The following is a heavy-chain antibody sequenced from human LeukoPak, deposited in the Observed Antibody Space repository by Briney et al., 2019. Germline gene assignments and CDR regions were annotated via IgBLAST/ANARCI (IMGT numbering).Heavy chain of an antibody. CDR1: GGSFSDYY. CDR2: INHSGSS. V-gene: IGHV4-34*01. CDR3: ARSRYYDSSGSYSVFDYYFYMDV. D-gene: IGHD3-22*01. Sequence: SETLSLTCAVYGGSFSDYYCSSVRQPPGKGLEWIGEINHSGSSNYNPSLQSRVTMSVDTSKKQLSLKVTAVTAADTAVYYCARSRYYDSSGSYSVFDYYFYMDVWGKGTTVTVSS. J-gene: IGHJ6*03.